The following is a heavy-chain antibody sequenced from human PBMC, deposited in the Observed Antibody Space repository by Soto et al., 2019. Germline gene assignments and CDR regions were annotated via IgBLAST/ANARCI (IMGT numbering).Heavy chain of an antibody. J-gene: IGHJ4*02. D-gene: IGHD5-18*01. CDR3: ARERYSYGPYYFDY. Sequence: PGWSLRLSCAASGFTFSDYYMSWIRQAPGKGLEWVSSITSSGSTTYYTDSVKGRFTIARDNAKNSLYLQMNSLRAEDTAVYYCARERYSYGPYYFDYWGQGTLVTVSS. CDR2: ITSSGSTT. CDR1: GFTFSDYY. V-gene: IGHV3-11*01.